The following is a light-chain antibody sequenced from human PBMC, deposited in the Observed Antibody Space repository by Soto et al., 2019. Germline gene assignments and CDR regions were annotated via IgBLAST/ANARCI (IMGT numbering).Light chain of an antibody. CDR1: DNDVGRYSY. CDR2: EVR. J-gene: IGLJ1*01. V-gene: IGLV2-14*01. Sequence: QSALTQPASVSGTPGQSITITCTGSDNDVGRYSYVSWYQQYPGKTPKLIIYEVRRRPSGISDRFSGSKSGITASLTISGLQPEDEADYYCASYTTDTTRLFGSGTKLTVL. CDR3: ASYTTDTTRL.